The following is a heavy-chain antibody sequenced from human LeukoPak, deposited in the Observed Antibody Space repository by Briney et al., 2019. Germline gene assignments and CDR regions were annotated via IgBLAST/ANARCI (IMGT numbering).Heavy chain of an antibody. CDR3: ARERKHTYSYDSSGKGAFDI. Sequence: GGSLRLSCAASGFTLCRLWMSWVRRAPGKGGEGVANIKQYGSEKSYVDPVKGRFTISRDNAKNSLYLQMNSLRAEDTAVHYCARERKHTYSYDSSGKGAFDIWGQGTMVTVSS. D-gene: IGHD3-22*01. CDR1: GFTLCRLW. CDR2: IKQYGSEK. V-gene: IGHV3-7*01. J-gene: IGHJ3*02.